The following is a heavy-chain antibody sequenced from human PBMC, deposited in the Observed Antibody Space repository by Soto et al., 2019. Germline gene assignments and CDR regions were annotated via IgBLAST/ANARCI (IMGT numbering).Heavy chain of an antibody. D-gene: IGHD3-9*01. CDR2: VDSTGT. CDR1: GGVIGSSN. V-gene: IGHV4-4*08. CDR3: ATCQAMSLVRVGAFNI. J-gene: IGHJ3*02. Sequence: SETLSLTCTVSGGVIGSSNWTWIRQPPGKGLEWIGNVDSTGTSYAPSLKSRVTISLDTSKNQFSLEMTSVTAADTAVYFCATCQAMSLVRVGAFNIWGQGTLVTVSS.